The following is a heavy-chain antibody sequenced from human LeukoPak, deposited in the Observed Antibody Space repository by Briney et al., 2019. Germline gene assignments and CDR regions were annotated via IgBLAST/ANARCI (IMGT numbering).Heavy chain of an antibody. CDR2: INPNGGGT. D-gene: IGHD1-26*01. Sequence: ASVKVSCKASGYTFTCYYMHWVRQAPGQGREWMGCINPNGGGTNYSQKFLGRVTMTTDTSISTAYIELSRLRSDDTAVYYCARVPRYSGSYQYFDYWGQGTLVTVSS. CDR1: GYTFTCYY. V-gene: IGHV1-2*02. CDR3: ARVPRYSGSYQYFDY. J-gene: IGHJ4*02.